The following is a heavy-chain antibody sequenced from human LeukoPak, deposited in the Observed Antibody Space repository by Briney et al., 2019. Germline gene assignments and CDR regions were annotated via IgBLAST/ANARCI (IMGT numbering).Heavy chain of an antibody. CDR1: GYTFISYG. CDR3: ARGEAPGTVFGGMAV. CDR2: IIPIFGTA. V-gene: IGHV1-69*13. Sequence: GASVKVSCKASGYTFISYGISWVRQAPGQGLEWMGGIIPIFGTANYAQKFQGRVTITADESTSTAYMELSSLRSEDTAVYYCARGEAPGTVFGGMAVWGQGTAVTVSS. D-gene: IGHD3-16*01. J-gene: IGHJ6*02.